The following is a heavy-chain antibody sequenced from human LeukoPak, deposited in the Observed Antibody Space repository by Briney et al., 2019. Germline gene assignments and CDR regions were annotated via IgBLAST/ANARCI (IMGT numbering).Heavy chain of an antibody. D-gene: IGHD6-13*01. CDR3: ARGFAAAAGASSFDY. J-gene: IGHJ4*02. Sequence: SVTVSFKASGGTFIIYAISWVRQAPGQGLEWMGGIIPIFGTANYAQKFQGRVTITADESTSTAYMELSSLRSEDTAVYYCARGFAAAAGASSFDYWGQGTLVTVSS. V-gene: IGHV1-69*01. CDR1: GGTFIIYA. CDR2: IIPIFGTA.